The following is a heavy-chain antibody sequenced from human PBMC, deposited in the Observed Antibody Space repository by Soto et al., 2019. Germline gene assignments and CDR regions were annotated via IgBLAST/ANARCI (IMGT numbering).Heavy chain of an antibody. D-gene: IGHD3-3*01. CDR2: ISGSGGST. CDR3: AKEFSYYDFWSGYYFGFYYGMDV. J-gene: IGHJ6*02. V-gene: IGHV3-23*01. CDR1: GFTFSSYA. Sequence: GGSLRLSCAASGFTFSSYAMSWVRQAPGKGLEWVSAISGSGGSTYYADSVKGRFTISRDNSKNTLYLQMNSLRAEDTAVYYCAKEFSYYDFWSGYYFGFYYGMDVWGQGTTVTVSS.